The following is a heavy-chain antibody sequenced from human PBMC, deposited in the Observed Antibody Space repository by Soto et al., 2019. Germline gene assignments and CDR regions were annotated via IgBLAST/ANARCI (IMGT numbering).Heavy chain of an antibody. CDR1: GFTFSNYE. D-gene: IGHD3-10*01. V-gene: IGHV3-64*01. CDR2: ISNNGAHT. CDR3: ARRGCGTRWPNVDMDV. J-gene: IGHJ6*03. Sequence: EAQLVESGGGLVQPGGSLRLSCAASGFTFSNYEMHWVRQAPGKGLEYVSGISNNGAHTDYAKSVKGRFTISRDNSENTLYLQMGSLIADDMALHYCARRGCGTRWPNVDMDVWGEGPTLTVSS.